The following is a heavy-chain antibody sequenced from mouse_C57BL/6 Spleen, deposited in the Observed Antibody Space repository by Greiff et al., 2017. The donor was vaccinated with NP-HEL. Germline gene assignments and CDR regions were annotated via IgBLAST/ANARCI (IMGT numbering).Heavy chain of an antibody. Sequence: VQLQQSGPELVKPGASVKISCKASGYAFSSSWMNWVKQRPGKGLEWIGRIYPGDGDTNSNGKFKGKATLTADKSSSTAYMQLSSLTSEDSAVYFCARQLRQADPWFADWGQGTLVTVSA. D-gene: IGHD3-2*02. CDR1: GYAFSSSW. V-gene: IGHV1-82*01. CDR3: ARQLRQADPWFAD. J-gene: IGHJ3*01. CDR2: IYPGDGDT.